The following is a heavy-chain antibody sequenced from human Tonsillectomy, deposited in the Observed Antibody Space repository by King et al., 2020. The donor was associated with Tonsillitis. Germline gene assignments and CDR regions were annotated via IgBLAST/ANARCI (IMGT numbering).Heavy chain of an antibody. Sequence: VQLVESGGGLVQPGGSLRLSCAASGFTFSTYAMTWVRQAPGKGREWVSVMSGAGARTYHADSVKGRFTLSRYNSKNTLYLQMNRLRAEDPAVYYCAKCPYDFWSGVLYYAMDVWGQGTTVTVSS. CDR3: AKCPYDFWSGVLYYAMDV. CDR2: MSGAGART. D-gene: IGHD3-3*01. J-gene: IGHJ6*02. V-gene: IGHV3-23*04. CDR1: GFTFSTYA.